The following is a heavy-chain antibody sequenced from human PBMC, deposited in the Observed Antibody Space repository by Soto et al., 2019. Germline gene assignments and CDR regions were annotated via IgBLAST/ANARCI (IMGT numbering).Heavy chain of an antibody. V-gene: IGHV4-39*01. J-gene: IGHJ5*02. D-gene: IGHD3-3*01. CDR3: ARRAPYDFWSGYSNWFDP. Sequence: SETLSLTCTVSGGSISSSSYYWGWIRQPPGKRLEWIGSIYYSGSTYYNPSLKSRVTISVDTSKNQFSLKLSSVTAADTAVYYCARRAPYDFWSGYSNWFDPWGQGTLVTVSS. CDR1: GGSISSSSYY. CDR2: IYYSGST.